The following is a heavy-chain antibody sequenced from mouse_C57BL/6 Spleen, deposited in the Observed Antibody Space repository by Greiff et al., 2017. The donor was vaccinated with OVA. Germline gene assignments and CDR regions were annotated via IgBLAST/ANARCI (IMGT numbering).Heavy chain of an antibody. D-gene: IGHD2-4*01. J-gene: IGHJ3*01. CDR1: GFSLTSYA. V-gene: IGHV2-9-1*01. CDR2: IWTGGGT. CDR3: ARTVYYDYPEEVAWFAY. Sequence: QVQLKESGPGLVAPSQSLSITCTVSGFSLTSYAISWVRQPPGKGLEWLGVIWTGGGTNYNSALKSRLSISKDNSKSQVFLKMNSLQTDDTARYYCARTVYYDYPEEVAWFAYWGQGTLVTVSA.